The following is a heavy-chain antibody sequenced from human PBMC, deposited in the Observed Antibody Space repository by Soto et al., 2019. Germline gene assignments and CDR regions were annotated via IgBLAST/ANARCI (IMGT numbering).Heavy chain of an antibody. CDR3: VQRQGVAAAFAF. V-gene: IGHV2-5*02. Sequence: QITLKESGPTLVKPTQTLTLTCTVSGFSLTTDGAAVGWIRQPPGRTLECLPFIYWDDDKRYSPSLKTRVTINKDTSKNQVVLTMTNMDPVDTGTYYCVQRQGVAAAFAFWGQGSLVTVSS. CDR2: IYWDDDK. J-gene: IGHJ4*02. CDR1: GFSLTTDGAA. D-gene: IGHD6-13*01.